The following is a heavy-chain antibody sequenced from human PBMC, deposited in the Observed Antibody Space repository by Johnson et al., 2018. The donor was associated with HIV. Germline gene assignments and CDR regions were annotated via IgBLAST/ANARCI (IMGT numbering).Heavy chain of an antibody. CDR1: GFTFSSYA. J-gene: IGHJ3*01. CDR3: ARGREDF. V-gene: IGHV3-30-3*01. Sequence: QVQLVESGGGVVQPGGSLILSCAASGFTFSSYAMHWVRQAPGKGLEWVVIMSYDGSNKYYADSVKGRFTISRDNSKNTLYLQMNSLRAEDTAVYYCARGREDFWGQGTMVTVSP. CDR2: MSYDGSNK. D-gene: IGHD1-26*01.